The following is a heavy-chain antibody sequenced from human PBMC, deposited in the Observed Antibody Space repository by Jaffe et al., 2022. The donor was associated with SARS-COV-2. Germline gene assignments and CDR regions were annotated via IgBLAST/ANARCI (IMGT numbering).Heavy chain of an antibody. J-gene: IGHJ5*02. V-gene: IGHV3-48*01. Sequence: QLVESGGGLVQPGGSLRLSCAASDFTFSSYSFNWVRQAPGKGLEWVSYISGSGGTISYADSVKGRFTISRDDAQKSLYLQMNSLRAEDTAVYYCARRGPWGQGTLVTVSS. CDR2: ISGSGGTI. CDR3: ARRGP. CDR1: DFTFSSYS.